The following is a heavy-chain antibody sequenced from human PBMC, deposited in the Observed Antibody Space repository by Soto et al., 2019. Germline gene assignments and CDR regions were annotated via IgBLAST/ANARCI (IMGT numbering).Heavy chain of an antibody. V-gene: IGHV1-46*01. J-gene: IGHJ5*02. Sequence: QVQLVQSGAEVKKPGASVKVSCKASGYTFTSYYMHWVRQAPGPGLEWMGIINPSGGSTSYAQKFQGGVTMTRDPSTSTVYLELSSLRSEDTAVYYCAREPSGYCTNGVCYSGVGWFDPWGQGTLVTVSS. CDR2: INPSGGST. CDR1: GYTFTSYY. D-gene: IGHD2-8*01. CDR3: AREPSGYCTNGVCYSGVGWFDP.